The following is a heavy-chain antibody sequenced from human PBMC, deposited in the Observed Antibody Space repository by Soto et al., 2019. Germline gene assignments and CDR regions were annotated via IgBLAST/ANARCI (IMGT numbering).Heavy chain of an antibody. CDR3: ARDSNIPSEYSSSYYYYYGMDV. D-gene: IGHD6-6*01. J-gene: IGHJ6*02. CDR1: GFTFSSYE. CDR2: ISSSGSTI. V-gene: IGHV3-48*03. Sequence: GGSLRLSCAASGFTFSSYEMNWVRQAPGKGLEWVSYISSSGSTIYYADSVKGRFTISRDNAKNSLYLQMNSLRAEDTAVYYCARDSNIPSEYSSSYYYYYGMDVWGQGTTVTVSS.